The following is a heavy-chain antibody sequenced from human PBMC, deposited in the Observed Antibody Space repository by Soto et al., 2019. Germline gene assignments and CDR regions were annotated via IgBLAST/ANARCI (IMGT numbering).Heavy chain of an antibody. CDR2: ISYDGSNK. CDR1: GFTFSSYA. V-gene: IGHV3-30-3*01. J-gene: IGHJ6*02. D-gene: IGHD3-3*01. Sequence: PGGSLRLSCAASGFTFSSYAMHWVRQAPGKGLEWVAVISYDGSNKYYADSVKGRFTISRDNSKNTLYLQMNSLRAEDTAVYFCARALIRFLDWIPENYYYGMDVWGQGTTVTVSS. CDR3: ARALIRFLDWIPENYYYGMDV.